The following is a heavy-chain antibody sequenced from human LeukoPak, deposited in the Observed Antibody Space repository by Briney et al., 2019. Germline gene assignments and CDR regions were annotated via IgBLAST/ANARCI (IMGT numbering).Heavy chain of an antibody. Sequence: SETLSLTCTVSGGSISSGSYYWSWIRQPAGKGLEWIGRIYTSGSTNYNPSLKSRVTISVDTSKNQFSLKLSSVTAADTAVYYCARGGGPSIAARVNCYYYMDVWGKGTTVTVSS. V-gene: IGHV4-61*02. CDR1: GGSISSGSYY. J-gene: IGHJ6*03. CDR3: ARGGGPSIAARVNCYYYMDV. D-gene: IGHD6-6*01. CDR2: IYTSGST.